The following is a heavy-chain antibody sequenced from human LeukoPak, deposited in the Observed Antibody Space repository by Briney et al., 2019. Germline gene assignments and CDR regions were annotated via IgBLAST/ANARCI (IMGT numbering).Heavy chain of an antibody. D-gene: IGHD3-10*01. CDR3: TRGGEEPFDY. CDR2: INVEGTTT. J-gene: IGHJ4*02. Sequence: GGSLRLSCAGSGFTFTRFWMHWVRQAPGKGPVWVARINVEGTTTTYADSVEGRFTISRDENTLYLQMNHLRVDDTAVYYCTRGGEEPFDYWGQGTLVTVSP. CDR1: GFTFTRFW. V-gene: IGHV3-74*01.